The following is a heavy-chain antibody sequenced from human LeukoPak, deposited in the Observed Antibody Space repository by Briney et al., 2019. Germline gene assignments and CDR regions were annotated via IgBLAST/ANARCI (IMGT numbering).Heavy chain of an antibody. Sequence: SETLSLTCTVSGGSIRSYYWSWIRQPPGKGLEWIGYIYYSGITNYNPSLKSRVTISIDTSKNQFSLNLSSVTAADTAIYYCARDRANNWFDPWGQGTLVTVSS. J-gene: IGHJ5*02. CDR1: GGSIRSYY. V-gene: IGHV4-59*01. CDR2: IYYSGIT. CDR3: ARDRANNWFDP.